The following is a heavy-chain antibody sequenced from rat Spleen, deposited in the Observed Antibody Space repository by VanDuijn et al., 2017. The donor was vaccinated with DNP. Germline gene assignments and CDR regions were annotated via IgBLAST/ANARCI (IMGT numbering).Heavy chain of an antibody. CDR3: TTDFERGY. V-gene: IGHV5-20*01. CDR1: GFSFSDYD. Sequence: EVQLVESGGGLVQPGRSLKLSCVASGFSFSDYDMAWVRQAPTKGLEWVASISSTGGSTSYRDSVKGRFTISRDNAKSILYLQMDSLRSEDTATFYCTTDFERGYWGQGVMVTVSS. D-gene: IGHD1-11*01. J-gene: IGHJ2*01. CDR2: ISSTGGST.